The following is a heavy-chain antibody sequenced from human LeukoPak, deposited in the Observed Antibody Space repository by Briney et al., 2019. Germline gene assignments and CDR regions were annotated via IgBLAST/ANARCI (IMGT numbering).Heavy chain of an antibody. CDR3: ATGHSSSWGLDY. V-gene: IGHV4-59*01. J-gene: IGHJ4*02. CDR1: GGSISSYY. D-gene: IGHD6-13*01. CDR2: IYYSGST. Sequence: SETLSLTCTVSGGSISSYYWSWIRQPPGKGLEWIGYIYYSGSTNYNPSLKSRVTISVDTSKNQFSLKLSSVTAADTAVYYCATGHSSSWGLDYWGQGTLVTVSS.